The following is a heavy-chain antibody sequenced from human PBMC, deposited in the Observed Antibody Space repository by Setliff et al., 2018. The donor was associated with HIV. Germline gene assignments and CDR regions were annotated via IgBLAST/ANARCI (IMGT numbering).Heavy chain of an antibody. CDR3: ARETYYYDNPQYYYYYMDV. CDR2: IYTSGST. Sequence: SSETLSLTCTVSGGSISSSSYYWNWIRQSPGKGLEWIGRIYTSGSTNYNPSLKSRVTISVDTSKNQFSLKLRSVTAADTAVYYCARETYYYDNPQYYYYYMDVWGKGTTVTVSS. J-gene: IGHJ6*03. V-gene: IGHV4-39*07. CDR1: GGSISSSSYY. D-gene: IGHD3-22*01.